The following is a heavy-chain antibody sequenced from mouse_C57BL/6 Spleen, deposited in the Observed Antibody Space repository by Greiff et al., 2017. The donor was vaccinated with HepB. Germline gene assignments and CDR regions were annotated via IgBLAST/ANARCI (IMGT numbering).Heavy chain of an antibody. CDR2: IYPGDGDT. CDR1: GYAFSSSW. Sequence: VQLQQSGPELVKPGASVKISCKASGYAFSSSWMNWVKQRPGKGLEWIGRIYPGDGDTNYNGKFKGKATLTADKSSSTAYMQLSSLTSEDSAVYFCANNWDFDYWGQGTTLTVSS. V-gene: IGHV1-82*01. CDR3: ANNWDFDY. D-gene: IGHD4-1*01. J-gene: IGHJ2*01.